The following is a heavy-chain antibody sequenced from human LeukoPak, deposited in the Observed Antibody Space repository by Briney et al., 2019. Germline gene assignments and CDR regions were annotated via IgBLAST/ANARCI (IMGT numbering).Heavy chain of an antibody. CDR1: GYTFIDNY. Sequence: ASVKVSCKASGYTFIDNYIHWVRQAPGQGLEWMGWINPHNGGTKYALKFQGRVTMTSDRSTTTVYMEVTRLRSDDTAVFYCAREAASFGACFGYMDVWGKGTTVTVSS. V-gene: IGHV1-2*02. CDR2: INPHNGGT. CDR3: AREAASFGACFGYMDV. J-gene: IGHJ6*03. D-gene: IGHD2-15*01.